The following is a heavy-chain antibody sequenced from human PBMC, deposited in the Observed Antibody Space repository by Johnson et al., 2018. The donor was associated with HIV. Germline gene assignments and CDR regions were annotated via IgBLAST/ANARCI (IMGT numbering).Heavy chain of an antibody. V-gene: IGHV3-30-3*01. D-gene: IGHD3-16*01. CDR1: GFTFSSYA. J-gene: IGHJ3*02. Sequence: QVQLVESGGGVVQPGRSLRLSCAASGFTFSSYAMHWVRQAPGKGLEWVAVISYDGSNKYYADSVKARFTISRDNSKNTLYLQMNSLRAEDTAVYYCARDMSDSAWGDAFDIWGQGTMVTVSS. CDR3: ARDMSDSAWGDAFDI. CDR2: ISYDGSNK.